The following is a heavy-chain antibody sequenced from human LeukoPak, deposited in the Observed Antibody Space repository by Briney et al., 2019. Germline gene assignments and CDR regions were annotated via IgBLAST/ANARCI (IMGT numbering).Heavy chain of an antibody. CDR3: AKSTDIVVVVAALDY. J-gene: IGHJ4*02. V-gene: IGHV3-23*01. Sequence: GGSLRLSCAASGFTFSSYAMSWVRQAPGKGLEWVSAISGSGGSTYYADSVKGRFTISRDNSKNTLYLQMNSLRAEDTAVYYCAKSTDIVVVVAALDYWGQGTLVTVSS. CDR2: ISGSGGST. CDR1: GFTFSSYA. D-gene: IGHD2-15*01.